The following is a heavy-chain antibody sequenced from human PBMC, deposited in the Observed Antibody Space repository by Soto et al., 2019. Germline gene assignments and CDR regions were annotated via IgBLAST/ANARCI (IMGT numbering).Heavy chain of an antibody. CDR2: ISYDGSNK. CDR3: ARGRWLQLFGDY. Sequence: GGSLRLSCAASGFTFSSYAMHWVRQAPGKGLEWVAVISYDGSNKYYAGSVKGRFTISRDNSKNTLYLQMNSLRAEDTAVYYCARGRWLQLFGDYWGQGTLVTVSS. V-gene: IGHV3-30-3*01. CDR1: GFTFSSYA. D-gene: IGHD1-1*01. J-gene: IGHJ4*02.